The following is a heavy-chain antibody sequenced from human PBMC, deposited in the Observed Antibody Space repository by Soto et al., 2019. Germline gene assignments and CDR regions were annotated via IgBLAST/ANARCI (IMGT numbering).Heavy chain of an antibody. D-gene: IGHD3-16*01. CDR2: MSYDGSNK. CDR1: GFTFSSYA. V-gene: IGHV3-30-3*01. J-gene: IGHJ4*02. CDR3: ARDGGAY. Sequence: QVQLVESGGGVVQPGRSLRLSCAASGFTFSSYAMHGVRRAPGKGLECMAVMSYDGSNKYYADSVKGRFTISRDNSKNTLYLQMNSLRPEDTALYYCARDGGAYWGQGTLVIVSS.